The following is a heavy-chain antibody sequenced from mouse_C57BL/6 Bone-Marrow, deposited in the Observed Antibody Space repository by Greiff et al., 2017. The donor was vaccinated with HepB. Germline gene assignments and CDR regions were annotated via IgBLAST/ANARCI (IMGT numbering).Heavy chain of an antibody. V-gene: IGHV3-8*01. CDR3: ARYDGSSSLYYAMDY. D-gene: IGHD1-1*01. J-gene: IGHJ4*01. Sequence: EVMLVESGPGLAKPSQTLSLTCSVTGYSITSDYWNWIRKFPGNKLEYMGYISYSGSTYYNPSLKSRISITRDTSKNQYYLQLNSVTTEDTATYYCARYDGSSSLYYAMDYWGQGTSVTVSS. CDR2: ISYSGST. CDR1: GYSITSDY.